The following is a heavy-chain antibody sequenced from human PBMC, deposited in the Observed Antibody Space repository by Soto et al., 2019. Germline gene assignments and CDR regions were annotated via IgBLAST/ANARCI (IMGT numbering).Heavy chain of an antibody. D-gene: IGHD1-26*01. Sequence: QVQLQESGPGLVEPSQTLALVCSVSGDPLSYGGYYWSWCRQSPGKALEWIGFVYHTGATYYHPSLESRVTMAVDMSKNEFSLKLTSVTAADTATYYCAREGHSSWEWLDPWGQGILVTVSS. CDR3: AREGHSSWEWLDP. V-gene: IGHV4-31*03. CDR1: GDPLSYGGYY. J-gene: IGHJ5*02. CDR2: VYHTGAT.